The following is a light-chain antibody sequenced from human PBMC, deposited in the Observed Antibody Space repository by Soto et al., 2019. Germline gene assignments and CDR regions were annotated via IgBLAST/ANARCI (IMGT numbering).Light chain of an antibody. J-gene: IGLJ2*01. Sequence: QPVLTQPPSASGSPGQSVTISCTGTSSDVGAYNHVSWYQQYPGEAPKLLIYEVIKRPSGVPDRFSGSKSGNTASLTVSGLQADDDADYYCCSYAGGNTVVFGGGTKLTVL. V-gene: IGLV2-8*01. CDR2: EVI. CDR1: SSDVGAYNH. CDR3: CSYAGGNTVV.